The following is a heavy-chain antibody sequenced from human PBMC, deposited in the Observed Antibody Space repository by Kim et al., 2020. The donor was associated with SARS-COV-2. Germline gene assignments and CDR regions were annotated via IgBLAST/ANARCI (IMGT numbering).Heavy chain of an antibody. Sequence: GESLKISCKGSGYTFTSYWISWVRQMPGKDLEWMGIIYPGDSDTRYSPSFQGQVTIAADKSISSAFLQWNSLKASDTAVYYCARGKAGGTFRGAFDIWGQGPMTSVSS. D-gene: IGHD6-13*01. CDR3: ARGKAGGTFRGAFDI. CDR1: GYTFTSYW. CDR2: IYPGDSDT. J-gene: IGHJ3*02. V-gene: IGHV5-51*01.